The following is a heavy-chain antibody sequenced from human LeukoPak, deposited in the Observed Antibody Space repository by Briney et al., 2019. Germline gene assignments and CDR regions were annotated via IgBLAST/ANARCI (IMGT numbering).Heavy chain of an antibody. V-gene: IGHV3-7*01. CDR3: ARDLRWYYYGSGSYSLPDY. CDR1: GFTFSTYG. CDR2: IKQDGSEK. J-gene: IGHJ4*02. Sequence: GGSLRLSCAASGFTFSTYGMTWVRQAPGKGLEWVANIKQDGSEKYYVDSVKGRFTISRDNAKNSLYLQMNSLRAEDTAVYYCARDLRWYYYGSGSYSLPDYWGQGTLVTVSS. D-gene: IGHD3-10*01.